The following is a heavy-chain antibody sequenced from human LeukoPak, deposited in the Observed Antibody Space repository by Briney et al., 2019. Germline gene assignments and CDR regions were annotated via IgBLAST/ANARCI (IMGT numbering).Heavy chain of an antibody. D-gene: IGHD6-13*01. CDR1: GFTFSSYA. Sequence: GGSLRLSCAASGFTFSSYAMSWVRQAPGKGLEWVSAISGSGGSTYYADSVKGRFTISRDNSKNTLYLQMNSLRAEDTAVYYCAKGTGSLLDYYYYYMDVWGKGTTVTVSS. V-gene: IGHV3-23*01. J-gene: IGHJ6*03. CDR2: ISGSGGST. CDR3: AKGTGSLLDYYYYYMDV.